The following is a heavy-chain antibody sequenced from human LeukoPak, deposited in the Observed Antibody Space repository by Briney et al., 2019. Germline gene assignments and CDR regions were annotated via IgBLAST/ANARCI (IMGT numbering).Heavy chain of an antibody. CDR1: GFTFSSYA. Sequence: PGRSLRLSCAASGFTFSSYAMHWVRQAPGKGLEWVAVISYDGSNKYYADSVKGRFTISRDNSKNTLYLQMNSLRAEDTAVYYCARLLYDSSPHRDYWGQGTLVTVSS. CDR2: ISYDGSNK. D-gene: IGHD3-22*01. J-gene: IGHJ4*02. V-gene: IGHV3-30*14. CDR3: ARLLYDSSPHRDY.